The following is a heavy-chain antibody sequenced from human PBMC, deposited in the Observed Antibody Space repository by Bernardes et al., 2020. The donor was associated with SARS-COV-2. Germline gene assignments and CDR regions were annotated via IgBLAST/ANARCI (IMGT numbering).Heavy chain of an antibody. J-gene: IGHJ6*02. V-gene: IGHV1-18*01. D-gene: IGHD3-3*01. CDR1: GYPFTHYG. CDR2: ISPHNAET. CDR3: AKDRLGFSPYNFYPLDV. Sequence: ASVKVSCKTSGYPFTHYGVNWVRQAPGQGLEWLGRISPHNAETNYAERLHGRVTMTTDTSTTTVYMELRSLKSDETAVYYCAKDRLGFSPYNFYPLDVWGPGTTVIVSS.